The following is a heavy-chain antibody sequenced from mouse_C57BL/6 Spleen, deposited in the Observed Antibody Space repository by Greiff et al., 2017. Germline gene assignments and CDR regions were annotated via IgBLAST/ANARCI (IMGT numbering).Heavy chain of an antibody. J-gene: IGHJ2*01. CDR2: ISDGGSYT. CDR3: ARGGLPLDY. Sequence: EVKLVESGGGLVKPGGSLKLSCAASGFTFSSYAMSWVRQTPEKRLEWVASISDGGSYTYYPDNVKGRFTISRDNAKNNLYLQMSHLKSEDTAMYYCARGGLPLDYRGQSTTLTHSS. D-gene: IGHD2-2*01. V-gene: IGHV5-4*03. CDR1: GFTFSSYA.